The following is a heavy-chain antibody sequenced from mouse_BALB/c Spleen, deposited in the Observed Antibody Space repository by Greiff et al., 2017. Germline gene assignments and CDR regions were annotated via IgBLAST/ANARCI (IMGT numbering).Heavy chain of an antibody. D-gene: IGHD2-4*01. J-gene: IGHJ4*01. Sequence: EVKLMESGGGLVQPGGSLKLSCAASGFTFSSYGMSWVRQTPDKRLELVATINSNGGSTYYPDSVKGRFTISRDNAKNTLYLQMSSLKSEDTAMYYCARGFYYDHAMDYWGQGTSVTVSS. V-gene: IGHV5-6-3*01. CDR2: INSNGGST. CDR3: ARGFYYDHAMDY. CDR1: GFTFSSYG.